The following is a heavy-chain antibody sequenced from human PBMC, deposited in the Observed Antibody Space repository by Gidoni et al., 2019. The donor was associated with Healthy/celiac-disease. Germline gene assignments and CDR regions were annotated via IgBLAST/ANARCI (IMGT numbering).Heavy chain of an antibody. CDR3: ARVSTGIGLFDY. V-gene: IGHV4-39*07. Sequence: QLQLQESGPGLVKPSETLSLTCPVSGGSISSSSYYWGWIRQPPGKGLEWIGSIYYSGSTYYNPSHKSRVTISVDTSKNQFSLKLSSVTAADTAVYYCARVSTGIGLFDYWGQGTLVTVSS. CDR2: IYYSGST. J-gene: IGHJ4*02. CDR1: GGSISSSSYY.